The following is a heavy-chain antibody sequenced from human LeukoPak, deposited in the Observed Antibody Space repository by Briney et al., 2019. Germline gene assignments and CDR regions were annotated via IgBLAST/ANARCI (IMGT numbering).Heavy chain of an antibody. Sequence: GGSLRLSCAASGFTFSSYGMHWVRQAPGQGLEWVAFISYDGSNEYYGDSVKGRFTISRDNSKNTLYLQMNSLRAEDTAVYYCAIGAVGATRSWGQGTLVTVSS. V-gene: IGHV3-30*02. J-gene: IGHJ4*02. D-gene: IGHD1-26*01. CDR3: AIGAVGATRS. CDR2: ISYDGSNE. CDR1: GFTFSSYG.